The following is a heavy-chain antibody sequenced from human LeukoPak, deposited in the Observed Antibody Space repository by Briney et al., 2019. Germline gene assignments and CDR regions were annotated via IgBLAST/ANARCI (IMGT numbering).Heavy chain of an antibody. CDR2: IYHSGST. J-gene: IGHJ4*02. CDR3: ARDRPPQDFDY. V-gene: IGHV4-38-2*02. D-gene: IGHD6-6*01. Sequence: PSETLSFTCSVSDYSISSGYFWGWIRQPPGKGLEWIVSIYHSGSTYYNPSLKSRVTISVDTSKNQFSLKLSSVTAADTAVYYCARDRPPQDFDYWGQGTLVTVSS. CDR1: DYSISSGYF.